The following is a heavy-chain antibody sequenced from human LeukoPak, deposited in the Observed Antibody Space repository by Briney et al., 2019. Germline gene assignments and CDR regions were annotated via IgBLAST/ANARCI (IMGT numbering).Heavy chain of an antibody. Sequence: SETLSLTCTVSGGSISTHDNYWGWIRQPPGKGLEWIDSISYSGNTHYSPSFQSRVTMSVDTSRNNFSLKLSSVTAADTAVYYCARLYFDFWSGYPDYWGQGTLVTVSS. V-gene: IGHV4-39*02. D-gene: IGHD3-3*01. CDR3: ARLYFDFWSGYPDY. J-gene: IGHJ4*02. CDR2: ISYSGNT. CDR1: GGSISTHDNY.